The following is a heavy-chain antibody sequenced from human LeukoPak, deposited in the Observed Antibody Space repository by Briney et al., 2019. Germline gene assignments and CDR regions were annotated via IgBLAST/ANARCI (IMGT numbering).Heavy chain of an antibody. J-gene: IGHJ2*01. D-gene: IGHD3-16*02. CDR3: ARSPDDYDYVWGSYRHWYFDL. CDR1: GFTFSSYA. V-gene: IGHV3-53*01. CDR2: IYSGGST. Sequence: GGSLRLSCAASGFTFSSYAMSWVRQAPGKGLEWVSVIYSGGSTYYADSVKGRFTISRDNSKNTLYLQMNSLRAEDTAVYYCARSPDDYDYVWGSYRHWYFDLWGRGTLVTVSS.